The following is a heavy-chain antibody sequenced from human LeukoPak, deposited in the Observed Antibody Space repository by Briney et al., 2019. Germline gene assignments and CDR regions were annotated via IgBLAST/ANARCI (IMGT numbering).Heavy chain of an antibody. CDR2: ISSSSSYI. D-gene: IGHD1-1*01. CDR1: GFTFSSYS. CDR3: ARGRTTGTTNDYYFDY. J-gene: IGHJ4*02. Sequence: GSLRLSCAASGFTFSSYSMNWVRQAPGKGLEWVSSISSSSSYIYYADSVKGRFTISRDNAKNSLYRQMNSLRAEDTAVYYCARGRTTGTTNDYYFDYWGQGTLVTVSS. V-gene: IGHV3-21*01.